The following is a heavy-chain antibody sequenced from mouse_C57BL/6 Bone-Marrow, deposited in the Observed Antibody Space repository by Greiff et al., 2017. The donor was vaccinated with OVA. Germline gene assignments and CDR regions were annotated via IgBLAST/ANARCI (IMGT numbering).Heavy chain of an antibody. CDR1: GFTFSSYA. Sequence: VMLVESGGGLVKPGGSLKLSCAASGFTFSSYAMSWVRQTPEKRLEWVATISDGGSYTYYPDNVKGRFTISRDNAKNNLYLQMSHLKSEDTAMYYCAREGYDGYAWFAYWGQGTLVTVSA. D-gene: IGHD2-3*01. CDR2: ISDGGSYT. CDR3: AREGYDGYAWFAY. V-gene: IGHV5-4*01. J-gene: IGHJ3*01.